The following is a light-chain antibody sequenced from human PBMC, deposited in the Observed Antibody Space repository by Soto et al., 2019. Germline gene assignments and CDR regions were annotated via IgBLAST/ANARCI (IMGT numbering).Light chain of an antibody. CDR2: NKK. V-gene: IGLV1-44*01. Sequence: QSALTQPHSTSGTPGQRVTISCTGSSSDIGSSTVSWCQQLPGTAPKPLIYNKKQRPSGVPDRFSGTKSCTSAALAISGLQSEDEADYYCAAWYDSPIGYVFGTGTKVNVL. J-gene: IGLJ1*01. CDR1: SSDIGSST. CDR3: AAWYDSPIGYV.